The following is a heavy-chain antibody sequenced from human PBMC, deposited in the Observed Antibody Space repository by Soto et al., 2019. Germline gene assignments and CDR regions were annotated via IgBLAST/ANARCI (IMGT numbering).Heavy chain of an antibody. CDR2: ISGSGGST. CDR1: GFTFSSYA. D-gene: IGHD3-10*01. Sequence: GGSLRLSCAASGFTFSSYAMSWVRQAPGKGLEWVSAISGSGGSTYYADSVKGRFTISRDNSKNTLYLQMNSLRAEDTAVYYCAKVSLGITMVRGVIIPNWFDPWGQGTLVTVSS. J-gene: IGHJ5*02. V-gene: IGHV3-23*01. CDR3: AKVSLGITMVRGVIIPNWFDP.